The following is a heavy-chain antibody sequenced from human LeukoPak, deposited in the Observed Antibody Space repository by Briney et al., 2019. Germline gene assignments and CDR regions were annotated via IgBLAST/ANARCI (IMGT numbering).Heavy chain of an antibody. D-gene: IGHD6-6*01. V-gene: IGHV4-59*01. CDR2: IYSSGTT. Sequence: SETLSLTCTVSGGSIGSFYWTWIRQPPGKGLEWIGYIYSSGTTNYNPSLKSRVTISVDTSKNQFSLKLSSVTAADTAVYYCARGYSSSYYYYYMDVWGKGTTVTISS. J-gene: IGHJ6*03. CDR3: ARGYSSSYYYYYMDV. CDR1: GGSIGSFY.